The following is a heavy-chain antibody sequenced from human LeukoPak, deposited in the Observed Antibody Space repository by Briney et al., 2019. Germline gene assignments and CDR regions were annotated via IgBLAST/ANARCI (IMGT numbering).Heavy chain of an antibody. Sequence: SETLSLTCTVSGGSVSSSYWSWIRQPPGKGLEWIGYIYPSGTNYNPSLKSRVTISVDKSKNQFSLKLSSVTAADTAVYYCARVESYYFYVDVWGKGTTVTVSS. J-gene: IGHJ6*03. D-gene: IGHD3-3*01. CDR1: GGSVSSSY. CDR3: ARVESYYFYVDV. V-gene: IGHV4-4*09. CDR2: IYPSGT.